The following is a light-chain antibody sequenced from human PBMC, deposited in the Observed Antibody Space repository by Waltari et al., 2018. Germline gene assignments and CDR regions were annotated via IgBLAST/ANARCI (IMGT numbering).Light chain of an antibody. V-gene: IGLV2-14*01. CDR3: SSYTTSTSI. J-gene: IGLJ2*01. CDR1: SSDIGGYNY. CDR2: EVT. Sequence: QSALTQPASVSGSPGQSITISCTGTSSDIGGYNYVSWYQQHPGKAPKLMIYEVTNRPSGVSNRFAGSKSGNTDSLTISELQTEDEADYYCSSYTTSTSIFGGGTKLTVL.